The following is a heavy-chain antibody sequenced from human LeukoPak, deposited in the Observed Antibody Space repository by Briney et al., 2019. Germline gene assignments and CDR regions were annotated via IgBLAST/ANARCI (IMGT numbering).Heavy chain of an antibody. V-gene: IGHV4-59*11. D-gene: IGHD6-13*01. J-gene: IGHJ4*02. CDR2: ISGTVNT. Sequence: SETLSLTCTVSGDSLNNHYCSWIRQPPGKTLEWIGYISGTVNTDYNPSLKSRFTMSLDTSRNQFSLHLSSVTAADTALYSCANRPPGSTWYGVFDYWSQGMLVTVSS. CDR3: ANRPPGSTWYGVFDY. CDR1: GDSLNNHY.